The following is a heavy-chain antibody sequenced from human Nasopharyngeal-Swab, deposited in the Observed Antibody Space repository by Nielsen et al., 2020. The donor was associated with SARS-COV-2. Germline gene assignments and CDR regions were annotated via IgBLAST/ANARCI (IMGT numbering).Heavy chain of an antibody. J-gene: IGHJ6*02. CDR2: IGTAGDT. CDR3: ARGVSSGWFGYGMDV. CDR1: GFTFSSYD. D-gene: IGHD6-19*01. Sequence: GGSLRLSCAAPGFTFSSYDMHWVRQATGKGLEWVSAIGTAGDTYYPGSVKGRFTISRENAKNSLYLQMNSLRAGDTAVYYCARGVSSGWFGYGMDVWGQGTTVTVSS. V-gene: IGHV3-13*01.